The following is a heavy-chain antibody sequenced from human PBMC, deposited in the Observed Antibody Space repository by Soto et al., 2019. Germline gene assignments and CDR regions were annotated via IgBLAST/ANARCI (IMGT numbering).Heavy chain of an antibody. D-gene: IGHD5-12*01. CDR1: GFSVTANY. Sequence: EVQVVESGAGLIQPGGSLRLSCEVSGFSVTANYMSWVRQAPEKGLEWVSVIYSGGSTYYVDSVKGRFSISRDISKNTLYLQMNSLRAEDTAVYYCHGYGYWGQGTLVTVSS. CDR2: IYSGGST. J-gene: IGHJ4*02. V-gene: IGHV3-53*01. CDR3: HGYGY.